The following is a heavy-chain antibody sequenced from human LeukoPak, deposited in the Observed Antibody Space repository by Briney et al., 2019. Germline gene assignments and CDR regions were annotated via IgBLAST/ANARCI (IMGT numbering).Heavy chain of an antibody. J-gene: IGHJ6*02. D-gene: IGHD3-10*01. Sequence: SETLSLTCAVSGDSISSGTYSWTWIRQPPGKGLEWIGFISHSGGTYYNPSLKSRVTMSVDRSENQFSLKLSSVTAADTAVYYCARASAVPRYYYYYGMDVWGQGTTVTVSS. V-gene: IGHV4-30-2*01. CDR1: GDSISSGTYS. CDR2: ISHSGGT. CDR3: ARASAVPRYYYYYGMDV.